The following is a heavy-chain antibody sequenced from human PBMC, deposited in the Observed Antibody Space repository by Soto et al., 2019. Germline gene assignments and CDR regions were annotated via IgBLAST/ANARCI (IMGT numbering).Heavy chain of an antibody. D-gene: IGHD4-17*01. V-gene: IGHV1-69*04. CDR2: IIPILGIA. Sequence: SVKVSCKASGGTFSSYTISWVRQAPGQGLEWMGRIIPILGIANYAQKFQGRVTITADKSTSTAYMELSSLRSEDTAVYYCARDRWGYGDPRTNYYFDYWGQGTLVTVSS. CDR3: ARDRWGYGDPRTNYYFDY. J-gene: IGHJ4*02. CDR1: GGTFSSYT.